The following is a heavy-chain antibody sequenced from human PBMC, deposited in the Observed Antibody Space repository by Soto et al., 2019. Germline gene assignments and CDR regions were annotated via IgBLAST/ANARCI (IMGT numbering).Heavy chain of an antibody. V-gene: IGHV3-30*18. CDR2: ISDDGDYQ. CDR1: RFAFSSYG. Sequence: QAQLVESGGGVVQPGRSLRLSCEASRFAFSSYGMHWVRQAPGKGLEWVAVISDDGDYQNYADSVKGRFTISRHNCNNTMYLQMRSLRGADTALYYCAKGTTVTPWRYLELWGRGTLVTVSS. J-gene: IGHJ2*01. CDR3: AKGTTVTPWRYLEL. D-gene: IGHD4-17*01.